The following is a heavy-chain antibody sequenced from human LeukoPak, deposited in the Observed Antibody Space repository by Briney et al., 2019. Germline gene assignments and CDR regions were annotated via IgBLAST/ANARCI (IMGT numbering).Heavy chain of an antibody. CDR1: GFTVSSNS. Sequence: GVSLRLSCAASGFTVSSNSMNWVRQAPGKGLEWVSVIYRGGRTYYADSVKDRFTISRDNSKNTLYLQMTSLRVEDTAVYYCARDLGGWHQRDYWGQGTLVTVSS. CDR2: IYRGGRT. J-gene: IGHJ4*02. D-gene: IGHD2-2*01. V-gene: IGHV3-66*01. CDR3: ARDLGGWHQRDY.